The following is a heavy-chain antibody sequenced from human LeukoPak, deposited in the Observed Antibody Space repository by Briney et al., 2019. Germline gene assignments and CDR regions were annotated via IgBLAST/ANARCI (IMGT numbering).Heavy chain of an antibody. Sequence: HTGGSLRLSCAASGFTFSSYAMSWVRQAPGKGLEWVSAISGSGGSTYYADSVKGRFTISRDNSKNTLYLQMNSLRAEDTAVYYCAKDPSLSSGYYYVPLGFDYWGQGTLVTVSS. CDR3: AKDPSLSSGYYYVPLGFDY. CDR2: ISGSGGST. D-gene: IGHD3-22*01. CDR1: GFTFSSYA. J-gene: IGHJ4*02. V-gene: IGHV3-23*01.